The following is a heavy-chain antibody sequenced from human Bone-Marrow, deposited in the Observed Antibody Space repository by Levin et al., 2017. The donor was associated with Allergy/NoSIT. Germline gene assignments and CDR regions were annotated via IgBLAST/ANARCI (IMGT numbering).Heavy chain of an antibody. CDR3: ARDGGFSSSWYDY. J-gene: IGHJ4*02. CDR2: ISYTGST. Sequence: GSLRLSCTVSGGSMSSYYWSWIRQPPGKGLEWIGYISYTGSTNYNPSLKSRVTISLDTSKNQFSLRLDSVTAADTAVYYCARDGGFSSSWYDYWGQGTLVTVSS. D-gene: IGHD6-13*01. V-gene: IGHV4-59*01. CDR1: GGSMSSYY.